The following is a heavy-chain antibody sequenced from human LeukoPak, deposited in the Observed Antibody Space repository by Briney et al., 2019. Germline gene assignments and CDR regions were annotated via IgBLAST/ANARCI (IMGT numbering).Heavy chain of an antibody. V-gene: IGHV1-24*01. D-gene: IGHD4-17*01. CDR1: GYTLTELS. CDR2: FDPEDGET. J-gene: IGHJ5*02. CDR3: LTRATVTFGRENWFDP. Sequence: ASVNVSCKVSGYTLTELSMHWVRQAPGKGLEWMGGFDPEDGETIYAQKFQGRVTMTEDTSTDTAYMELSSLRSEDTAVYYCLTRATVTFGRENWFDPWGQGTLVTVSS.